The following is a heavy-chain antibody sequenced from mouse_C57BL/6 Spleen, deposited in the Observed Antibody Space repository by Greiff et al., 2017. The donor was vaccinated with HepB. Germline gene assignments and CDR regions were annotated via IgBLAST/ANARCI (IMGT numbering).Heavy chain of an antibody. Sequence: QVQLQQSGAELVRPGSSVKLSCKASGYTFTSYWMDWVKQRPGQGLEWIGNIYPSDSETHYNQKFKDKATLTVDKSSSTAYMQLSSLTSEDSAVYYCARRGLKDWYFDVWGTGTTVTVSS. D-gene: IGHD3-3*01. CDR3: ARRGLKDWYFDV. J-gene: IGHJ1*03. V-gene: IGHV1-61*01. CDR2: IYPSDSET. CDR1: GYTFTSYW.